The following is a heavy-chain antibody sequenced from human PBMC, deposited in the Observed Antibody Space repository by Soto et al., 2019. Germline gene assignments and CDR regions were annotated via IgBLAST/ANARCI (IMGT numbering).Heavy chain of an antibody. CDR2: IYWNDDK. CDR3: ARSYYYDSSGLDYFDY. V-gene: IGHV2-5*01. Sequence: QITLKESGPTLVKPTQTLTLTCTFSGFSLSTSGVGVGWIRQPPGKALEWLALIYWNDDKRYSPSLKSRLTITNDTSKNQVVLTMTNMDPVDRATYYCARSYYYDSSGLDYFDYCGQGTLVTVSS. J-gene: IGHJ4*02. CDR1: GFSLSTSGVG. D-gene: IGHD3-22*01.